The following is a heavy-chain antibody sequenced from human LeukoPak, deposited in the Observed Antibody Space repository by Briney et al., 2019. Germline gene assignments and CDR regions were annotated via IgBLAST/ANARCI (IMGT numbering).Heavy chain of an antibody. CDR3: ARGRRDSSASYYFDY. D-gene: IGHD3-22*01. Sequence: SETLSLTCTVSGGSISNYYWSWIRQPPGKGLEWIGYIYYSGSTNYNPSLKSRVTISVDTSKNQFSLKLSSVTAADTAVYYCARGRRDSSASYYFDYWGQGTLVTVSS. CDR1: GGSISNYY. J-gene: IGHJ4*02. V-gene: IGHV4-59*01. CDR2: IYYSGST.